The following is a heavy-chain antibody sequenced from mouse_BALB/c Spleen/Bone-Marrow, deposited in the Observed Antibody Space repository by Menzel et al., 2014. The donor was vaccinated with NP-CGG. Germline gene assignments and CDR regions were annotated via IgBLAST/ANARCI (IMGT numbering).Heavy chain of an antibody. CDR3: ARQGIYYGYDPFAY. J-gene: IGHJ3*01. CDR2: ISNGGGST. D-gene: IGHD2-2*01. Sequence: EVQRVESGGGLAQPGGSLKLSCATSGFTSSDYYMYWVRQTPEKRLEWVAYISNGGGSTYYPDTVKGRFTISRDNAKNTLYLQMSRLKSEDTAMYYCARQGIYYGYDPFAYWGQGTLVTVS. V-gene: IGHV5-12*02. CDR1: GFTSSDYY.